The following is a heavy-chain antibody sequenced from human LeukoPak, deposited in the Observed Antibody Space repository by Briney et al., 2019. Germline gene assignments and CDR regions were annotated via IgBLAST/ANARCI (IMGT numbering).Heavy chain of an antibody. D-gene: IGHD2-2*01. V-gene: IGHV4-59*08. CDR3: ARHIVVVPAAIDAFDI. CDR2: IYYSGST. Sequence: SETLSLTCTVSGGSISSYYWSWIRQPPGKGLEWIGYIYYSGSTNYNPSLKSRVTISVDTSKNQFSLKLSSATAADTAVYYCARHIVVVPAAIDAFDIWGQGTMVTVSS. J-gene: IGHJ3*02. CDR1: GGSISSYY.